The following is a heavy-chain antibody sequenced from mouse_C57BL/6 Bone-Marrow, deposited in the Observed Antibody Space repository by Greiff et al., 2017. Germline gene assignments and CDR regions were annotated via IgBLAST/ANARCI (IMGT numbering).Heavy chain of an antibody. Sequence: VQLQQSGAELARPGASVKLSCKASGYTFTSYGISWVKQRTGKGLEWIGEIYPRSGNTYYNEKFKGKATLTADKSSSTAYMELRSLTSEDSAVYFCASCYDGYRYFDVWGTGTTVTVSS. CDR2: IYPRSGNT. J-gene: IGHJ1*03. D-gene: IGHD2-3*01. V-gene: IGHV1-81*01. CDR3: ASCYDGYRYFDV. CDR1: GYTFTSYG.